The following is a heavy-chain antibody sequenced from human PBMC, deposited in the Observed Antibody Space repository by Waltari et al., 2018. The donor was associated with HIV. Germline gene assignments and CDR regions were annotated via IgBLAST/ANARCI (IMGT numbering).Heavy chain of an antibody. V-gene: IGHV3-23*01. CDR3: ARKIWTRKSGYLHGMDV. Sequence: EVQLLESGGQLVQPGGSLRLSCSASGFPFRMYEMTWVRQAPGKGLECVSVISGNGGSRYYADSVKGRFTISRDNSKNTIFLQMNNLRAEDAAVYYCARKIWTRKSGYLHGMDVWGQGTTVTVSS. CDR2: ISGNGGSR. CDR1: GFPFRMYE. D-gene: IGHD3-3*01. J-gene: IGHJ6*02.